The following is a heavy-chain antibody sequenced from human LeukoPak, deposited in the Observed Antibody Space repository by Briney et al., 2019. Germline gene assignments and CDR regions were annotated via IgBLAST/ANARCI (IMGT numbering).Heavy chain of an antibody. Sequence: GGSLRLSCAASGFTFSSYGMHWVRQAPGKGLEWVAFIRYDGSNKYYADSVKGRFTISRDNSKNTLYLQMNSLRAEDTAVYYCAKHIVVVVAAIGYWGQGTLVTVSS. CDR2: IRYDGSNK. D-gene: IGHD2-15*01. V-gene: IGHV3-30*02. CDR1: GFTFSSYG. J-gene: IGHJ4*02. CDR3: AKHIVVVVAAIGY.